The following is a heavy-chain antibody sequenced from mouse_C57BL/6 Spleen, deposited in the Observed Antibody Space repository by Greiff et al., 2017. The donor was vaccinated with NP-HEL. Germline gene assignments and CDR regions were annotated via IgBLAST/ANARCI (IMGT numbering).Heavy chain of an antibody. V-gene: IGHV1-64*01. CDR1: GYTFTSYW. Sequence: QVQLQQPGAELVKPGASVQLSCKASGYTFTSYWMHWVKQRPGQGLEWIGMIHPNSGSTNYNEKFKSKATLTVDKSSSTAYMQLSSLTSEDSAVYYCARVGNYVSFDYWGQGTTLTVSS. CDR2: IHPNSGST. J-gene: IGHJ2*01. CDR3: ARVGNYVSFDY. D-gene: IGHD2-1*01.